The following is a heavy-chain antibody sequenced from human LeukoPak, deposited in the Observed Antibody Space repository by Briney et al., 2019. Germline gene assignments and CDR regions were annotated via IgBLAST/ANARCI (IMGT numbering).Heavy chain of an antibody. J-gene: IGHJ3*02. CDR3: ATSYFYESSGHDAFDI. CDR2: IYPGDSDT. Sequence: GESLKISCKGSGYSFTSYRIGRVRQMPGKGLEWMGIIYPGDSDTRYSPSFQGQVTISADKSISTAYLQWSSLKASDTAMYYCATSYFYESSGHDAFDIWGQGTMVTVSS. D-gene: IGHD3-22*01. V-gene: IGHV5-51*01. CDR1: GYSFTSYR.